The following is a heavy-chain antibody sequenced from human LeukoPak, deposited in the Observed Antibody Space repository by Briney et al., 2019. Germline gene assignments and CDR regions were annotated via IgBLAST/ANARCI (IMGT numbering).Heavy chain of an antibody. Sequence: ASLKVSCKASGYTFTSYYMHWLRQAPGQGLEWMGWFNPDTGGTNYAQKFQGRVTMTRDTSISTAYMELSRLRSDDTAVYYCARSPGSGYHDYWGQGTLVTVSS. J-gene: IGHJ4*02. CDR1: GYTFTSYY. D-gene: IGHD3-22*01. CDR3: ARSPGSGYHDY. V-gene: IGHV1-2*02. CDR2: FNPDTGGT.